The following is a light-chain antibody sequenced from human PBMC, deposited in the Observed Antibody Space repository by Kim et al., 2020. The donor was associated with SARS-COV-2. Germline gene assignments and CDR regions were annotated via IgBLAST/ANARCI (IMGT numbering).Light chain of an antibody. J-gene: IGKJ5*01. CDR1: QGISTS. CDR2: TAS. CDR3: QQLNTYPVT. V-gene: IGKV1-9*01. Sequence: ASVGDRVPITCRASQGISTSLAWYQQKPGIAPKLLIYTASTLQSGVPSRFSGSGSGTEFTLTIASLQPDDFATYYCQQLNTYPVTFGQGTRLEIK.